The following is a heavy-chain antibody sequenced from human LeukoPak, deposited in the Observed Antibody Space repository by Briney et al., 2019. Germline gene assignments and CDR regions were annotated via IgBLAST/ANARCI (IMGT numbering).Heavy chain of an antibody. V-gene: IGHV4-4*07. CDR1: GGSISSYY. J-gene: IGHJ6*03. CDR3: ARDWGSGSYRHYYYYYMDV. Sequence: PSETLSLTCTVSGGSISSYYWSWIRQPAGKGLEWIGRIYTSGSTNYNPSLKSRGTMSVDTSKNQFSLKLSSVTAADTAVYYCARDWGSGSYRHYYYYYMDVWGKGTTVTISS. CDR2: IYTSGST. D-gene: IGHD1-26*01.